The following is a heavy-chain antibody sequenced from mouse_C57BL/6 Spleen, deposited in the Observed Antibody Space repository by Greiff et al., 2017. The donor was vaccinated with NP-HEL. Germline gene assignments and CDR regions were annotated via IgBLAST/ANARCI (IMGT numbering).Heavy chain of an antibody. CDR3: ARDYDGDGFDY. CDR1: GYTFTDYY. Sequence: VQLQQSGPELVKPGASVKISCKASGYTFTDYYMNWVKQSHGKSLEWIGDINPNNGGTSYNQKFKGKATLTVDKSSSTAYLELRSLTSEDSAVYYWARDYDGDGFDYRGQGTTLTVSS. D-gene: IGHD2-4*01. V-gene: IGHV1-26*01. CDR2: INPNNGGT. J-gene: IGHJ2*01.